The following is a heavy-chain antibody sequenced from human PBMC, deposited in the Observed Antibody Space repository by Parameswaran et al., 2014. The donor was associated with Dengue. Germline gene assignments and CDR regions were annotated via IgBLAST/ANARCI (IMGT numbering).Heavy chain of an antibody. Sequence: VRQAPGKGLEWVANIKQDGSEKYYVDSVKGRFTISRDNAKNPLYLQMNSLRAEDTAVYYCARAGDYGTRSDAFDIWGQGTMVTVSS. CDR2: IKQDGSEK. CDR3: ARAGDYGTRSDAFDI. V-gene: IGHV3-7*01. J-gene: IGHJ3*02. D-gene: IGHD4-17*01.